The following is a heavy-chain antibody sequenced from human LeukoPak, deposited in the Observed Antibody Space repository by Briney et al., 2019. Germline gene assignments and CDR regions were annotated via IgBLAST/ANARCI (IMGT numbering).Heavy chain of an antibody. CDR2: INPNSGGT. V-gene: IGHV1-2*02. D-gene: IGHD2-2*01. J-gene: IGHJ4*02. Sequence: GASVKVSCKASGYTFTGYYMHWMRQAPGQGLEWMGWINPNSGGTNYAQKFQGRVTMTRDTSISTAYMELSRLRSDDTAVYCCARSPAILYQLLFNYWGQGTLVTVSS. CDR3: ARSPAILYQLLFNY. CDR1: GYTFTGYY.